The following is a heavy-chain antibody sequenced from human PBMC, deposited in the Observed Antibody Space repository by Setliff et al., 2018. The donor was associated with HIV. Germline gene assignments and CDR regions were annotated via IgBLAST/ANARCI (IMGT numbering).Heavy chain of an antibody. CDR2: INGGNGNT. J-gene: IGHJ6*02. Sequence: ASVKVSCKASGYTFTTYAMHWVRQAPGQRLEWMGWINGGNGNTEYSQKFQGRVTITRDISASTAYMELSSLSSEDTAVYYCARDAWVEFLEWTFYGMDVWGQGTTVTVSS. CDR3: ARDAWVEFLEWTFYGMDV. V-gene: IGHV1-3*01. CDR1: GYTFTTYA. D-gene: IGHD3-3*02.